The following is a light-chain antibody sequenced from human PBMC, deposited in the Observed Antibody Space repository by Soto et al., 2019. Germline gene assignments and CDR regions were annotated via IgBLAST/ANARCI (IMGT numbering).Light chain of an antibody. CDR1: QYINTR. CDR3: QQYKSYST. J-gene: IGKJ1*01. Sequence: EIVLTQSPATLSSFPGDRVTLSCRASQYINTRLAWYQHRPGQAPRLLIYGASTRATGIPGRFSGSGSGTEFTLTISSLQSEDFATYYCQQYKSYSTFGQGTKVDIK. V-gene: IGKV3-15*01. CDR2: GAS.